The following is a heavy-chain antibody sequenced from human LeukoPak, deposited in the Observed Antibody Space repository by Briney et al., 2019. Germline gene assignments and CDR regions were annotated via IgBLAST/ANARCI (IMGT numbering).Heavy chain of an antibody. Sequence: GGSLRLSCAASGFTFSSYSMNWVRQAPGKGLEWVSYITSSGSTTYYADSVKGRFTISRDNSKNTLYLQMNSLRAEDTAIYYCAKDRSDNTTWYVGSHWGQGTLVTVSS. V-gene: IGHV3-48*01. J-gene: IGHJ4*02. CDR1: GFTFSSYS. CDR2: ITSSGSTT. CDR3: AKDRSDNTTWYVGSH. D-gene: IGHD3-10*02.